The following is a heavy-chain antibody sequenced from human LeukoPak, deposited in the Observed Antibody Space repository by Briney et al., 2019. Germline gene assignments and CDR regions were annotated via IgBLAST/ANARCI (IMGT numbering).Heavy chain of an antibody. D-gene: IGHD4-11*01. Sequence: SETLSLTCTVSGGSISSGGYYWSWIRQHPGKGLEWIEYIYYSGSTNYNPSLNSRVTISVDTSKSQFSLKLSSVTAEDTAVYFCARRSTRPESFDYWGQGILVTVSS. CDR3: ARRSTRPESFDY. V-gene: IGHV4-61*08. J-gene: IGHJ4*02. CDR1: GGSISSGGYY. CDR2: IYYSGST.